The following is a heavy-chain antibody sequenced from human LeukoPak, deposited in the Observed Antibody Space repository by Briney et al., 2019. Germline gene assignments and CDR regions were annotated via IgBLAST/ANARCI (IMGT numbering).Heavy chain of an antibody. CDR1: GFTFSSYE. CDR2: ISSSSSTI. D-gene: IGHD6-6*01. Sequence: GGSLRLSCAASGFTFSSYEMNWGRQAPGKGLEWVLYISSSSSTIYYADSVKGRFTISRDNAKNSLYLQMNSLRAEDTAVYYCARTIAARIYWGQGTLVTVSS. CDR3: ARTIAARIY. V-gene: IGHV3-48*03. J-gene: IGHJ4*02.